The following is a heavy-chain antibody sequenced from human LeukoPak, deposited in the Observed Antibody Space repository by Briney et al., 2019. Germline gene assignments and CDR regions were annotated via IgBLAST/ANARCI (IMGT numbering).Heavy chain of an antibody. CDR2: INPNSGGT. V-gene: IGHV1-2*02. Sequence: ASVKVSCKASGYTFTGYYMHWVRQAPGQGLEWMGWINPNSGGTNYAQKFQGRVTMTRDTSINTSYMDLSRLRSDDTAVYYCARGGDSSSWFTSPDYWGQGTLVTVSS. CDR1: GYTFTGYY. CDR3: ARGGDSSSWFTSPDY. J-gene: IGHJ4*02. D-gene: IGHD6-13*01.